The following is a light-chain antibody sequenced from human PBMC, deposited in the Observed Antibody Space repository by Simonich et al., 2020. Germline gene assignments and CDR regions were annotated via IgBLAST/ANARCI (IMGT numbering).Light chain of an antibody. CDR3: QQSYSTPYT. Sequence: DIQMTQSPSSLSASVGDRVTITCQASQDIRNYLNWYQQKPGKAPKLLIYDSSNLETGVPSRFRGSGSGTDFTFTISSLQPEDIATYYCQQSYSTPYTFGQGTKLEIK. J-gene: IGKJ2*01. CDR2: DSS. V-gene: IGKV1-33*01. CDR1: QDIRNY.